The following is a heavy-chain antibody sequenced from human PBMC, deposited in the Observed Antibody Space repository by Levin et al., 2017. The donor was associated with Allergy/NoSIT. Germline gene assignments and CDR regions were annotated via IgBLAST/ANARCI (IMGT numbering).Heavy chain of an antibody. D-gene: IGHD3-10*01. CDR3: ARDPQIPIYYGSGSYSFYFDY. V-gene: IGHV3-33*01. J-gene: IGHJ4*02. CDR1: GFTFSSYG. Sequence: GGSLRLSCAASGFTFSSYGMHWVRQAPGKGLEWVAVIWYDGSNKYYADSVKGRFTISRDNSKNTLYLQMNSLRAEDTAVYYCARDPQIPIYYGSGSYSFYFDYWGQGTLVTVSS. CDR2: IWYDGSNK.